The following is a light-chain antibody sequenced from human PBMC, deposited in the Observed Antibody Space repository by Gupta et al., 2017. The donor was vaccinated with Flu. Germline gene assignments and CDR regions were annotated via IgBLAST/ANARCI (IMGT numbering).Light chain of an antibody. V-gene: IGLV3-27*01. J-gene: IGLJ2*01. CDR3: YSAADNNLCV. CDR1: LLAKKY. Sequence: SYELTQPSSVSVSPGQTARITCSGDLLAKKYARWFQQKPGQAPVLVIYKDTERPSGIPERFSGSSSETTVTLNXSGAQVEDGSYYYCYSAADNNLCVFSGGTKLTGX. CDR2: KDT.